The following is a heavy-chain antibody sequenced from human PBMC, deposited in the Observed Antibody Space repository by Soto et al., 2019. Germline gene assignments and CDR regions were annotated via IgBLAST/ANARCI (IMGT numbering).Heavy chain of an antibody. J-gene: IGHJ3*02. CDR2: IYYSGTT. V-gene: IGHV4-59*01. Sequence: LATLSLTCSVSGGSLSCYFWSWIRPPPGRGLEWIGYIYYSGTTNYNPSLKSRVTTSLDTSKNQFSLKVVSLTAADTAVYYCARGRGGTYDAFDIWGPGTLVTFSS. D-gene: IGHD1-26*01. CDR1: GGSLSCYF. CDR3: ARGRGGTYDAFDI.